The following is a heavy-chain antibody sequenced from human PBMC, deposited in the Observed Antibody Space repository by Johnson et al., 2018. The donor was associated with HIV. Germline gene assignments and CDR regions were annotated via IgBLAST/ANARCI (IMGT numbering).Heavy chain of an antibody. Sequence: VQLVESGGGLVQPGGSLRLSCAASGFAVSKNYLTWVRPAPGKGLAWVSIIYSGGNTYYADSVKGRFIISRDNSKNTLYLQMNSLRAEDTAVYYCARGGYGEVFDIWGQGTMVTVSS. D-gene: IGHD4-17*01. CDR3: ARGGYGEVFDI. CDR2: IYSGGNT. V-gene: IGHV3-66*01. J-gene: IGHJ3*02. CDR1: GFAVSKNY.